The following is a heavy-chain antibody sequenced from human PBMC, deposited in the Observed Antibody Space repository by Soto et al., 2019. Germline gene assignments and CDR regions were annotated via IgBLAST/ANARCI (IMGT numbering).Heavy chain of an antibody. D-gene: IGHD3-16*01. V-gene: IGHV6-1*01. CDR2: TDYRSSWQT. Sequence: QVQLQQAGPGLVKPSQTLSLTCAISGDSVSSNDATWDWIRQSPSRGLEWLGRTDYRSSWQTDYAISLKSRISINPYTSNNQVSLQLNSVTPDDTAVYYCARLIGNSWLDSWGQGTLVTVSS. J-gene: IGHJ5*01. CDR3: ARLIGNSWLDS. CDR1: GDSVSSNDAT.